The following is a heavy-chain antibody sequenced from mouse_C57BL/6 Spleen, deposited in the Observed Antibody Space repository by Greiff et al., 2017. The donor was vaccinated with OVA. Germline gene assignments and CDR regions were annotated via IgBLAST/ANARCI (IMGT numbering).Heavy chain of an antibody. J-gene: IGHJ2*01. CDR1: GYTFTSYW. D-gene: IGHD1-1*01. CDR2: IDPSDSYT. CDR3: ARSGGSSFDY. V-gene: IGHV1-50*01. Sequence: QVQLQQPGAELVKPGASVKLSCKASGYTFTSYWMQWVKQRPGQGLEWIGEIDPSDSYTNYNQKLKGKATLTVDTSSSTAYMQLSSLTSEDSAVYYCARSGGSSFDYWGQGTTLTVSS.